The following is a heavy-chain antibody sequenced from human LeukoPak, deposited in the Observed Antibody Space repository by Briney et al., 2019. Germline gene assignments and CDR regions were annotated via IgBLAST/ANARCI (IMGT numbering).Heavy chain of an antibody. CDR2: LYSDGNT. J-gene: IGHJ4*02. CDR3: ARGVEPLAANTLAY. V-gene: IGHV3-53*01. CDR1: GYTVITND. D-gene: IGHD1-14*01. Sequence: GGSLRLSCAASGYTVITNDMTWVRQAPGKGLEWVSVLYSDGNTKYADSVQGRFTISRDNSKHTLYLEMNSLSPDDTAVYYCARGVEPLAANTLAYWGQGTLVTVSS.